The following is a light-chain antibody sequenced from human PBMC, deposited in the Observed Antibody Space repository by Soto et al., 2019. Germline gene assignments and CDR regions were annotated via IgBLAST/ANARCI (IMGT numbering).Light chain of an antibody. V-gene: IGKV3-11*01. J-gene: IGKJ2*01. Sequence: EIVLTQSPVTLSLSPGDRATLSCRPSQSVSSFLAWYQQKPGQPPRLLIYDVSNRAAGIPARFSGSGSGTGFTLTISSLEPEDFAVYDCQQRTDWPPVYTFGQGTKLEIK. CDR1: QSVSSF. CDR2: DVS. CDR3: QQRTDWPPVYT.